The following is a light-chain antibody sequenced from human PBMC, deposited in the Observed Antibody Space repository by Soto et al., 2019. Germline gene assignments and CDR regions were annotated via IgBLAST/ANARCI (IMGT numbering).Light chain of an antibody. CDR3: AAWDSNTVA. V-gene: IGLV3-1*01. Sequence: SYELTQPPSVSVSPGQTASVTCSGSKLGVKYVSWYQQKPGQSPVVVIYQDARRPSGIPERFSGSNSGNTATLTISGTRATDEAEYYCAAWDSNTVAFGGGTKLTVL. CDR1: KLGVKY. J-gene: IGLJ2*01. CDR2: QDA.